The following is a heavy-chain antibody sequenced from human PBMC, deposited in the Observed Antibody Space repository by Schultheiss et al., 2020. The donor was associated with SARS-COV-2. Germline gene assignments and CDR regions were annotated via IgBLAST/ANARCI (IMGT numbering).Heavy chain of an antibody. CDR1: GYTFTSYY. D-gene: IGHD5-12*01. CDR2: INPNSGGT. CDR3: ASPIREGDYYYYGMDV. J-gene: IGHJ6*02. V-gene: IGHV1-2*04. Sequence: ASVKVSCKASGYTFTSYYMHWVRQAPGQGLEWMGWINPNSGGTNYAQKFQGWVTMTRDTSISTAYMELSRLRSDDTAVYYCASPIREGDYYYYGMDVWGQGTTVTVSS.